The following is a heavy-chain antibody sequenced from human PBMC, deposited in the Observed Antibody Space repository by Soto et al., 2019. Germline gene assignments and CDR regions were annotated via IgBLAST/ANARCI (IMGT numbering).Heavy chain of an antibody. CDR2: IRSKAFGGTT. D-gene: IGHD2-2*01. Sequence: PGGSLRLSCTASGFPFVDYGMSWFRQAPGKGLEWVGFIRSKAFGGTTEYAASVKGRFTISRDDSKSIAYLQMNSLKTEDTAVYYCSRLYCSSISCYEAYWGQGTQVTVSS. CDR1: GFPFVDYG. J-gene: IGHJ4*02. V-gene: IGHV3-49*03. CDR3: SRLYCSSISCYEAY.